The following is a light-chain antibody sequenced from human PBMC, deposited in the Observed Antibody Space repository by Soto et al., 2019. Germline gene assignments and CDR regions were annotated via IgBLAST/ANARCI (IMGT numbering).Light chain of an antibody. CDR1: QGISSY. CDR2: GAS. J-gene: IGKJ3*01. CDR3: QQPGIT. Sequence: DIQLTQSPSFLSASVGDRVTITCRASQGISSYLAWCQQKPGKAPKLLIYGASTLQSGVPSRFSGSASGTEYTLTISSLQPEDFATYYCQQPGITFGPGTKVDIK. V-gene: IGKV1-9*01.